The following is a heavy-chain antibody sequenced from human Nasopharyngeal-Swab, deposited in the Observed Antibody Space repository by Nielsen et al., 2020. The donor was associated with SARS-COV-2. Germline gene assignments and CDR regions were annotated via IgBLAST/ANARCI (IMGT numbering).Heavy chain of an antibody. V-gene: IGHV4-34*01. D-gene: IGHD5-24*01. Sequence: SETLSLTCSVSGGSFNGFYWNWIRQAPGKGLEWIGEINHNERTSYNPSLKSRVTMSVDTSNNRVSLKLTSLTATDTAVYYCARAGRVGDAYTGLDVWGQGTTVTVSS. CDR3: ARAGRVGDAYTGLDV. CDR2: INHNERT. CDR1: GGSFNGFY. J-gene: IGHJ6*02.